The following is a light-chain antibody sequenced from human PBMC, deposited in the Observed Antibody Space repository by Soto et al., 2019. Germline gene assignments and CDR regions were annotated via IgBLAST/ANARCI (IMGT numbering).Light chain of an antibody. CDR3: QQYVTSSPRT. Sequence: EIVLTQSPGTLSLSPGERATLSCRASHTISSSYLAWYQQKPGQAPRLLMYGISRRATGIPDRFRGSASGTDFTLTITRLEPDDFAVYSCQQYVTSSPRTFGQGTKVDIK. CDR1: HTISSSY. CDR2: GIS. J-gene: IGKJ1*01. V-gene: IGKV3-20*01.